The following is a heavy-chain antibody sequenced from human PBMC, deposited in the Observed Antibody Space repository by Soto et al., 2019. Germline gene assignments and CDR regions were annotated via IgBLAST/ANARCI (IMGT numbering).Heavy chain of an antibody. CDR1: GFTFTSSA. J-gene: IGHJ4*02. D-gene: IGHD3-3*01. Sequence: SVKVSCKASGFTFTSSAMQWVRQARGQSLEWIGWIVVGRGNTNYAQKFQERVTITRDMSTSTAYMELSSLRSEDTAAYYCAAGVRGYDFDWGQGTLVTVSS. CDR3: AAGVRGYDFD. V-gene: IGHV1-58*02. CDR2: IVVGRGNT.